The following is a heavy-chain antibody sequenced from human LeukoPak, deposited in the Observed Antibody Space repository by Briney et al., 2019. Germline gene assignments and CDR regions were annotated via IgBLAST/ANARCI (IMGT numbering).Heavy chain of an antibody. D-gene: IGHD3-10*01. CDR2: IYYSGST. Sequence: SETLSLTCTVSGGSISSSSYYWGWIRQPPGKGLEWIGSIYYSGSTYYNPSLKSRVTISVDTSKNHFFLHLSSVTAADTAVYYCARAGERFEEFLDYWGREPWSPSPQ. V-gene: IGHV4-39*07. J-gene: IGHJ4*02. CDR1: GGSISSSSYY. CDR3: ARAGERFEEFLDY.